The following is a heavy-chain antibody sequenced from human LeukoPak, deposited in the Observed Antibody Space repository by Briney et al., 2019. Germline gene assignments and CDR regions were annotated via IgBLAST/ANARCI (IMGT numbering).Heavy chain of an antibody. Sequence: GASVKVSCKASGYTFTSYAMHWVRQAPGQRLEWMGWINAGNGNTKYSQKFQGRVTITRDTSASTAYMELSSLRSEDTAVYYCARVWYRYFDYYYGMDVWGQGTTVTVSS. CDR3: ARVWYRYFDYYYGMDV. J-gene: IGHJ6*02. CDR2: INAGNGNT. D-gene: IGHD3-9*01. V-gene: IGHV1-3*01. CDR1: GYTFTSYA.